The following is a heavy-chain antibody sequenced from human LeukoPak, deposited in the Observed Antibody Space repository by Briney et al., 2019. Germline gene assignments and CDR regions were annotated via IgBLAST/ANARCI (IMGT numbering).Heavy chain of an antibody. D-gene: IGHD6-6*01. CDR2: ISGSGGST. V-gene: IGHV3-23*01. Sequence: GGSLRLSCAASGFTFSSYAMSWVRQAPGKGLEWVSSISGSGGSTYYADSVKGRFTISRDNSNNTLYLQMNSLRAEDTAVYYCARHLSIAARPDFDYWGQGTQVTVSS. CDR1: GFTFSSYA. J-gene: IGHJ4*02. CDR3: ARHLSIAARPDFDY.